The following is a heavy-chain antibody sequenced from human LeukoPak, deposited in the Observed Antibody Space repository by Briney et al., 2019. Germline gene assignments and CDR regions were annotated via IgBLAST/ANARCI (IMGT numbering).Heavy chain of an antibody. Sequence: GASVKVSCKVSGYTLTELSMHWVRRAPGKGLEWMGGFDPEDGETIYAQKFQGRVTMTEDTSTDTAYMELSSLRSEDTAVYYCATPRLTGYPYYYYGMDVWGQGTTVTVSS. J-gene: IGHJ6*02. CDR1: GYTLTELS. V-gene: IGHV1-24*01. CDR3: ATPRLTGYPYYYYGMDV. CDR2: FDPEDGET. D-gene: IGHD3-9*01.